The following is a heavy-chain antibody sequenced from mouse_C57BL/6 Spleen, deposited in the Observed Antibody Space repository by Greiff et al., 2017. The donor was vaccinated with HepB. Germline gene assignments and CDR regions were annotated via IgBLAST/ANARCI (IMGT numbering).Heavy chain of an antibody. CDR3: ARGTPYDGGGYYYAIDY. V-gene: IGHV1-50*01. CDR1: GYTFTSYW. Sequence: VQLQQPGAELVKPGASVKLSCKASGYTFTSYWMQWVKQRPGQGLEWIGEIDPSDSYTNYNQKFKGKATFTVDTSSSTAYMQLSSLTSVGSAVYYCARGTPYDGGGYYYAIDYWGQGTSVTVSS. CDR2: IDPSDSYT. D-gene: IGHD2-12*01. J-gene: IGHJ4*01.